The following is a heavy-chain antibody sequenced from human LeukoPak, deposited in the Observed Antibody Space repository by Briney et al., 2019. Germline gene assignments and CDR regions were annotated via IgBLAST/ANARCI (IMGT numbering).Heavy chain of an antibody. CDR2: IRYDGGNK. V-gene: IGHV3-30*02. CDR3: AKGEADLDY. J-gene: IGHJ4*02. D-gene: IGHD1-26*01. CDR1: GFTFSSYA. Sequence: GGSLRLSCAASGFTFSSYAMNWVRQAPGKGLGWVTFIRYDGGNKYYADSVKGRFTISRDNSKNTLYLQINTLRAEDTAVYYCAKGEADLDYWGQGTLVTVSS.